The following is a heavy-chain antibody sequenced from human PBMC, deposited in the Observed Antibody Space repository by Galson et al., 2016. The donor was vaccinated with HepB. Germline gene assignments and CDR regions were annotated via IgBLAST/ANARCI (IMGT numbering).Heavy chain of an antibody. D-gene: IGHD3-16*02. Sequence: SLRLSCAASGFTFSDYAMSWVRQPPGKGLEWVSTISGSGSSAYYADSVKGRFTISRDNSKNTLYLLVNSLRAEDTAVYYCAKDRYTHGWDPKYYHYGMDVWGQGTTVTVSS. CDR1: GFTFSDYA. CDR2: ISGSGSSA. V-gene: IGHV3-23*01. J-gene: IGHJ6*02. CDR3: AKDRYTHGWDPKYYHYGMDV.